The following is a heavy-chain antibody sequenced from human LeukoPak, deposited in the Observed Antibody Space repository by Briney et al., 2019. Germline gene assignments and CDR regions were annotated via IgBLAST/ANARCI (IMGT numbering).Heavy chain of an antibody. D-gene: IGHD6-19*01. CDR3: ASQYSSGWFASFDY. CDR1: GFTFSSYW. J-gene: IGHJ4*02. Sequence: PGGSLRLSCAASGFTFSSYWMSWVRQAPGKGLEWVANIKQDGSEKYYVDSVKGRFTIFRDNAKNSLYLQMNSLRAEDTAVYYCASQYSSGWFASFDYWGQGTLVTVSS. V-gene: IGHV3-7*01. CDR2: IKQDGSEK.